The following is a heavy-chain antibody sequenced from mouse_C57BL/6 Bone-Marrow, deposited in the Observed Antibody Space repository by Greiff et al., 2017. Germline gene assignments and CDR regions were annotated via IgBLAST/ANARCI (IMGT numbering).Heavy chain of an antibody. Sequence: QVQLQQPGAELVKPGASVKLSCKASGYTFTSYWMQWVKQRPGQGLEWIGEIYPSDSYTNYNQKFKGKATLTVDTSSSPAYMQLSSLTSEDSAVYYCAREDGSSSYYAMDYWGQGTSVTVSS. D-gene: IGHD1-1*01. CDR3: AREDGSSSYYAMDY. CDR2: IYPSDSYT. CDR1: GYTFTSYW. V-gene: IGHV1-50*01. J-gene: IGHJ4*01.